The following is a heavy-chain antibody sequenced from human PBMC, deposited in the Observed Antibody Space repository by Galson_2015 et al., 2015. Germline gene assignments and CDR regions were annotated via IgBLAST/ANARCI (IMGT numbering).Heavy chain of an antibody. Sequence: SETLSLTCVLTGASLSSNNWWPWVRQPPGKGLEWVGEVYHSGHINFKPSTNYNPYLKSRVSISVDMPKNQFSLTLSSVTAADTAVYYCVRAPTYSKNDRRRHYYYMDVWGEGTAVTVSS. D-gene: IGHD4-11*01. CDR2: VYHSGHINFKPST. V-gene: IGHV4/OR15-8*01. J-gene: IGHJ6*03. CDR1: GASLSSNNW. CDR3: VRAPTYSKNDRRRHYYYMDV.